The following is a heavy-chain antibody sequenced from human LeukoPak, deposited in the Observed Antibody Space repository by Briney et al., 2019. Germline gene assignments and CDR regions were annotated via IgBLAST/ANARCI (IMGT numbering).Heavy chain of an antibody. V-gene: IGHV4-30-2*01. CDR1: GYAITNGGFS. D-gene: IGHD3-10*01. CDR2: IYDRGPA. Sequence: LTLSLTCTVSGYAITNGGFSWNWIRQPPGKGLEWIGCIYDRGPAYYNPSLKSRFTISVDRPKNQFFLNVTSLTAADTAVYYCARSRQASGLFNSWGQGTLVVVSS. CDR3: ARSRQASGLFNS. J-gene: IGHJ5*01.